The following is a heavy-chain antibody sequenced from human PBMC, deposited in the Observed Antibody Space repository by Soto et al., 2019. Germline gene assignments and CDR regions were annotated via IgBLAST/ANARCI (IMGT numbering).Heavy chain of an antibody. Sequence: EVQLVESGGGVVRPGGSLRISCVVSGFTLNNFAMNWVRQAPGKGLEWVSAISSSGSSTYYADSVKGRFTVSRDTSKNTLYLQMNSLRAEDTAVYCCAKDGNQVLPDLFDYWGQGTLVTVSS. CDR1: GFTLNNFA. CDR2: ISSSGSST. J-gene: IGHJ4*02. CDR3: AKDGNQVLPDLFDY. D-gene: IGHD2-2*01. V-gene: IGHV3-23*04.